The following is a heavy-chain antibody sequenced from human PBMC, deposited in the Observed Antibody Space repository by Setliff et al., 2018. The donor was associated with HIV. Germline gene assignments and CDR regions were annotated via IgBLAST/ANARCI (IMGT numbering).Heavy chain of an antibody. V-gene: IGHV4-31*03. CDR3: ARSYSGRGRWYFDV. CDR2: IYHSGST. J-gene: IGHJ2*01. Sequence: PSETLSLTCTVSGGSINSAYYWDWSRQYPGKGLEGIGSIYHSGSTKANPSLKSRVIISVDTSKNQFSLKLSSVTGADTALYYCARSYSGRGRWYFDVWGCGTLVTVSS. D-gene: IGHD1-26*01. CDR1: GGSINSAYY.